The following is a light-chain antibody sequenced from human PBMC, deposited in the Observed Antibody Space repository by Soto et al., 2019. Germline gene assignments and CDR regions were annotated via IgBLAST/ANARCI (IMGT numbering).Light chain of an antibody. CDR2: DVS. V-gene: IGLV2-14*01. J-gene: IGLJ1*01. Sequence: QSALTQPASVSGSPGQSITISCTGTSSDVGGYNYVSWYQQHPGKAPNLMIFDVSNRPSGVSNRFSGSQSGNTASLTISGLQAEDDDDYYCSSYTGSSTLYVFGTGTKLTVL. CDR1: SSDVGGYNY. CDR3: SSYTGSSTLYV.